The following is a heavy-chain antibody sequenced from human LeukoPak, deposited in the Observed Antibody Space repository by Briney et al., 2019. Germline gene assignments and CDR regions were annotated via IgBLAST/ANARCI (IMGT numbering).Heavy chain of an antibody. CDR3: TTGGGVLRFL. CDR1: GFTFSSYW. V-gene: IGHV3-15*01. D-gene: IGHD3-3*01. CDR2: IKSKKDGETK. Sequence: GGSLRLSCAASGFTFSSYWMSWVRQAPGKGLEWVGRIKSKKDGETKDYAAPVKGRFTISRDDSENTLYLQMNSLKTEDTGIYYCTTGGGVLRFLGGQGTLVTVSS. J-gene: IGHJ4*02.